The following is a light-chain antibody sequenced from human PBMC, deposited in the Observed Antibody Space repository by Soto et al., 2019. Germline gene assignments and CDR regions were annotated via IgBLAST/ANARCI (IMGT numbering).Light chain of an antibody. J-gene: IGKJ5*01. V-gene: IGKV3-11*01. CDR2: DAS. CDR1: QSVSSS. CDR3: QQRSNWPPIT. Sequence: EIVLTQSPATLSLSPGVRATLSCRAIQSVSSSLAWYQQKRGQAPRLLIYDASNRATGIPARFSGSGSGTDFTLTISNLEPQDFAVYYCQQRSNWPPITFGQGTRLEIK.